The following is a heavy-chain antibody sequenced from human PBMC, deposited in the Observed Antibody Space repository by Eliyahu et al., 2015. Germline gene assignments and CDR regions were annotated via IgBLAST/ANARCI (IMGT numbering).Heavy chain of an antibody. J-gene: IGHJ4*02. CDR2: VYYSGST. V-gene: IGHV4-59*01. D-gene: IGHD6-6*01. CDR3: ARVGSSSSVAVSV. CDR1: XPNRGFL. Sequence: QVQLQESGPGLVKPSETPVPHLHCLWXPNRGFLLAXIWRPPGKGLEWIGYVYYSGSTNYNPSLKSRVTISIDTSKNQFSLKLNSVTAADTAVYYCARVGSSSSVAVSVWGQGTLVTVSP.